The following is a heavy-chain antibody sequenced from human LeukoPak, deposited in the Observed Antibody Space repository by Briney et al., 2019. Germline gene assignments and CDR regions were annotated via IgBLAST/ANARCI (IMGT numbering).Heavy chain of an antibody. Sequence: GGSLRLSCAASGFTFSNYAMSWVRQAPGKGLEWVSAVGGSGGSTYYADSVKGRFTISRDNSKNTLYLQMNSLRAEDTAVYYCAKAELYGSGSYYSYYFDYWGQGTLVTVSS. CDR2: VGGSGGST. CDR3: AKAELYGSGSYYSYYFDY. V-gene: IGHV3-23*01. J-gene: IGHJ4*02. D-gene: IGHD3-10*01. CDR1: GFTFSNYA.